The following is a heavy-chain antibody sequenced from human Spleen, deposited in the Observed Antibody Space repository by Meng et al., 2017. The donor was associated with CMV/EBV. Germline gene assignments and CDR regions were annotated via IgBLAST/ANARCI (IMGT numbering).Heavy chain of an antibody. CDR1: GFTFRSNS. D-gene: IGHD4-17*01. CDR2: INSRSNNI. CDR3: ATDPDYDYDFDY. Sequence: GGSLRLSCVASGFTFRSNSMHWVRQAPGKGLEWVSHINSRSNNIGYADSVKGRFTISRDIPGNSLYLQMNSLRVEDTGVYYCATDPDYDYDFDYWGQGTLVTVSS. V-gene: IGHV3-48*04. J-gene: IGHJ4*02.